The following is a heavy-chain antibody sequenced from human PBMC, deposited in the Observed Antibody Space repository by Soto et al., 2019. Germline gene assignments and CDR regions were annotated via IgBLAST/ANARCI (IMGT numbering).Heavy chain of an antibody. CDR1: GGTFSSYA. D-gene: IGHD3-22*01. J-gene: IGHJ5*02. CDR3: ASQLYYYDSSSNWFDP. V-gene: IGHV1-69*13. CDR2: IIPIFGTA. Sequence: SVKVSCKASGGTFSSYAISWVRQAPGQGLEWMGGIIPIFGTANYAQKFQGRVTITADESTSTAYMELSSLRSEDTAVYYCASQLYYYDSSSNWFDPWGQGTLVTVS.